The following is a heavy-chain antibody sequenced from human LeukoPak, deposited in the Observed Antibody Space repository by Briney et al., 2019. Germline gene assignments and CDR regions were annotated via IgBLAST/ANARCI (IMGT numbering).Heavy chain of an antibody. CDR3: AREGDGYNSHAFDL. Sequence: GGSLRLSCAASGFTFSSYEMNWVRQAPGKGLEWVSYISSSGSTIYYADSVKGRFTTSRDNAKTSIYLHMNSLRAEDSAVYYCAREGDGYNSHAFDLWGQGTLVTVSP. CDR1: GFTFSSYE. D-gene: IGHD5-24*01. V-gene: IGHV3-48*03. J-gene: IGHJ3*01. CDR2: ISSSGSTI.